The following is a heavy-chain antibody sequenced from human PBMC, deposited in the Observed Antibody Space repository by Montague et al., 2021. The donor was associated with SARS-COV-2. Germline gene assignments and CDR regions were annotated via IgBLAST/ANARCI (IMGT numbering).Heavy chain of an antibody. Sequence: PALVKPTQTLTLTCTFSGFSISTSGMCVSWIRQPPGKALEWLARIDWDDDKYYSTPLKNRLTISTDTSKNQVVLTMTNMDPVDTATYYCARILVAAAGSPFDPWGQGTLVTVSS. CDR1: GFSISTSGMC. CDR2: IDWDDDK. CDR3: ARILVAAAGSPFDP. V-gene: IGHV2-70*11. J-gene: IGHJ5*02. D-gene: IGHD6-13*01.